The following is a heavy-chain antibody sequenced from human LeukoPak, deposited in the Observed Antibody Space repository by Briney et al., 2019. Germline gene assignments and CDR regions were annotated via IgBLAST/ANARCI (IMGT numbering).Heavy chain of an antibody. J-gene: IGHJ4*02. D-gene: IGHD6-19*01. CDR1: GDSVSINSAA. CDR2: TYQRSKWYN. V-gene: IGHV6-1*01. CDR3: ARSPSPYSSGWYFDY. Sequence: SQTLSLTCAISGDSVSINSAAWNWIRQSPSRGLEWLGRTYQRSKWYNDFAVSVKSRITINPDISKNQFSLQLNSVTPEDTAVYYCARSPSPYSSGWYFDYWGQGTLVTVSS.